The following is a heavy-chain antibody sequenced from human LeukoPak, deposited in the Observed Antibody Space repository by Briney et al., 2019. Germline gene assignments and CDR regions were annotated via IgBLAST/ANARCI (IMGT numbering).Heavy chain of an antibody. Sequence: SCKASGYTFTSYGISWIRQPPGKGLEWIGYIYYSGSTNYNPSLKSRVTISVDTSKNQFSLKLSSVTAADTAVYYCARAGKEPGRKLDYWGQGTLVTVSS. CDR1: GYTFTSYG. CDR3: ARAGKEPGRKLDY. V-gene: IGHV4-59*01. CDR2: IYYSGST. J-gene: IGHJ4*02. D-gene: IGHD1-14*01.